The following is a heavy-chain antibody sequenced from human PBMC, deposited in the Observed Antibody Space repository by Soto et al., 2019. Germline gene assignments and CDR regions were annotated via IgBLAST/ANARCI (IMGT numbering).Heavy chain of an antibody. CDR1: GGTFSSYA. V-gene: IGHV1-69*01. Sequence: QVQLVQSGAEVKKPGSSVKVSCKASGGTFSSYAISWVRQAPGQGLEWMGGIIPIFGTANYAQKFQGRVTITADESTSTAYMELSSLRSDDTAVYYCARPTYYDYVWGSYRQNYYYYYGMDVWGQGTTVTVSS. CDR2: IIPIFGTA. J-gene: IGHJ6*02. CDR3: ARPTYYDYVWGSYRQNYYYYYGMDV. D-gene: IGHD3-16*02.